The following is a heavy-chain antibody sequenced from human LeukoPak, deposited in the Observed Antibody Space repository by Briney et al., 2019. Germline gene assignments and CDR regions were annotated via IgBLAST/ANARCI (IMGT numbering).Heavy chain of an antibody. CDR1: GGSISSYY. CDR2: IYYSGST. J-gene: IGHJ4*02. Sequence: SETLSLTCTVSGGSISSYYWSWIRQPPGKGLEWIGCIYYSGSTNYNPSLKSRVTISVDTSKNQFSLKLSSVTAADTAVYYCARRLSSIAARFDYWGQGTLVTVSS. CDR3: ARRLSSIAARFDY. V-gene: IGHV4-59*08. D-gene: IGHD6-6*01.